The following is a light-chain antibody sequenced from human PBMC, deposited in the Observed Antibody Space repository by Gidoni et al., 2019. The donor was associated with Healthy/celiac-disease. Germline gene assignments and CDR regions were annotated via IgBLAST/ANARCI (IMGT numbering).Light chain of an antibody. V-gene: IGKV1-39*01. Sequence: DIQMTQSLSSLSTSVGDRVTITCRASQSISSYLNWYQQKPGKAPKLLIYAASSLQSGVQSRFSGSGSGTDFTLTISSLQPEDFATYYCQQSYSTLMCSFGQGTKLEIK. J-gene: IGKJ2*04. CDR1: QSISSY. CDR2: AAS. CDR3: QQSYSTLMCS.